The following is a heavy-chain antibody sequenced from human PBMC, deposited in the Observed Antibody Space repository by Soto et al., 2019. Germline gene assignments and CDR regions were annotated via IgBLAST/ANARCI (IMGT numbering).Heavy chain of an antibody. CDR2: LSGGSTST. CDR3: TKTLLGATMRTFDY. CDR1: GFTFSNYA. Sequence: EVQLLESGGGLVQPGGSLRLSCAASGFTFSNYAMSWVRQAPGRGLEWVSSLSGGSTSTYYADSVKGRFTISRDNSKNTLYLQMSSLRAEDTAVYYCTKTLLGATMRTFDYWGQGTLVTVSS. J-gene: IGHJ4*02. D-gene: IGHD1-26*01. V-gene: IGHV3-23*01.